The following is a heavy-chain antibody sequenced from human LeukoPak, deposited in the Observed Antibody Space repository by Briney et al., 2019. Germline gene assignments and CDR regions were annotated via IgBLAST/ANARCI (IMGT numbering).Heavy chain of an antibody. Sequence: GGSLRLSCAASGFTFSSYSMNWVRQAPGKGLEWVSSISSSSSYIYYAASVKGRFTISRDNAKNSLYLQMNSLRAEDTAVYYCARITMVRGASDYWGQGTLVTVSS. V-gene: IGHV3-21*01. CDR3: ARITMVRGASDY. CDR2: ISSSSSYI. J-gene: IGHJ4*02. D-gene: IGHD3-10*01. CDR1: GFTFSSYS.